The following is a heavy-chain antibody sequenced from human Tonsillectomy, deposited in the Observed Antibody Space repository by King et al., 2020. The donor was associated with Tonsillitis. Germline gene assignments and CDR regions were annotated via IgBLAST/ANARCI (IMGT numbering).Heavy chain of an antibody. CDR1: GGSISSGDYS. D-gene: IGHD5-18*01. CDR3: ATAWDTAMLHWYFAL. CDR2: IYHSGNT. J-gene: IGHJ2*01. V-gene: IGHV4-30-2*01. Sequence: QLQESGSGLVKPSQTLSLTCAVSGGSISSGDYSWSWIRQPPGKGLEWIGYIYHSGNTYYNPSLKSRVTISVDRSKNQFSLRLSSVTAADTAVYYCATAWDTAMLHWYFALWGRGTLVTVSS.